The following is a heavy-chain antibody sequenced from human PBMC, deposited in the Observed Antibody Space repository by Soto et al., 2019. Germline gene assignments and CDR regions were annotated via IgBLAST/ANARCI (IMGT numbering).Heavy chain of an antibody. Sequence: SGPTLVNPTQTLTLTCTFSGFSLSTSGVGVGWIRQPPGKALEWLALIYWDDDKRYSPSLKSRLTITKDTSKTQVVLTMTNMDPVDTATYYCAHSDDVVVVAARWRNNWFDPWGQGTLVTVSS. CDR1: GFSLSTSGVG. V-gene: IGHV2-5*02. J-gene: IGHJ5*02. D-gene: IGHD2-15*01. CDR3: AHSDDVVVVAARWRNNWFDP. CDR2: IYWDDDK.